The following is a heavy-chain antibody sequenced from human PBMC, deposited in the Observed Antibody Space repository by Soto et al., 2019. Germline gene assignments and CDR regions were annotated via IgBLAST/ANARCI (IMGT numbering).Heavy chain of an antibody. D-gene: IGHD6-13*01. CDR2: ISYDGSNK. CDR3: AKDQRRWPEYFHH. Sequence: QVQLVESGGGVVQPGRSLRLSCAASGVTFSSYGMHWVRQAPGKGLEWVAVISYDGSNKYYADSVKGRFTISRDNSKSTLYLHMNSLRAEDTAVYYCAKDQRRWPEYFHHWGQGTLVTVSS. CDR1: GVTFSSYG. V-gene: IGHV3-30*18. J-gene: IGHJ1*01.